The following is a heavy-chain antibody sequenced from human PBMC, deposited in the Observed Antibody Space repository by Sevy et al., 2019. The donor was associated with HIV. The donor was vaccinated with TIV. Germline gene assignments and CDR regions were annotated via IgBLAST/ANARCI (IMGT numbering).Heavy chain of an antibody. J-gene: IGHJ6*02. CDR1: GFSFGNVW. Sequence: GGSLRLSCAASGFSFGNVWMNWVRQAPGKGLEWVGRIKSKSDGATTDYAAPVRDRFTITRDDSNNTLYLEMNILKTEDTGVYYCTTVRRKRHYDFWSGYYTEYYGINVWGQGTTVTVSS. CDR2: IKSKSDGATT. CDR3: TTVRRKRHYDFWSGYYTEYYGINV. D-gene: IGHD3-3*01. V-gene: IGHV3-15*07.